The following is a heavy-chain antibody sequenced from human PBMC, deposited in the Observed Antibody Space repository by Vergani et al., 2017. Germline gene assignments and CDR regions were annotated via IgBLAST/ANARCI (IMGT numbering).Heavy chain of an antibody. CDR2: IYYSGST. D-gene: IGHD2-8*02. CDR3: ARDLRTCGYMVV. J-gene: IGHJ6*03. V-gene: IGHV4-31*01. Sequence: QVQLQESGPGLVKPSQTLSLTCTVSGRSISSGGYYWSWVRQPPGKGLEWVGYIYYSGSTYYNPSLNSLVSISVDTSKNQFSLKLSSVTAADTAVYYCARDLRTCGYMVVWGKGTTVTVSS. CDR1: GRSISSGGYY.